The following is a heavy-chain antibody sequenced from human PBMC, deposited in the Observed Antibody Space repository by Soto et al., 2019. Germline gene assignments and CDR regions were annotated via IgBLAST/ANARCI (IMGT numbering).Heavy chain of an antibody. CDR2: IYYSGFT. J-gene: IGHJ4*02. CDR1: GVSINSDNYY. V-gene: IGHV4-30-4*01. D-gene: IGHD3-3*01. CDR3: ARADFWSGYYIDY. Sequence: SETLSPTCTVSGVSINSDNYYWTWVRQPPGKGLEWIGYIYYSGFTYYNPSLKSHFAISVDTSKNHFSLKLTSVTAADTAAYYCARADFWSGYYIDYWGQGSLVTVSS.